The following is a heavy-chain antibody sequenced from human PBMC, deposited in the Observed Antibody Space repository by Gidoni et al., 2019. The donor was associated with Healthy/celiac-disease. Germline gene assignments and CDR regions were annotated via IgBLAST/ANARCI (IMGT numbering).Heavy chain of an antibody. V-gene: IGHV2-5*01. D-gene: IGHD2-15*01. CDR2: IYWNDVK. CDR3: AHQRGGYCRGGRCYSDEAFDI. Sequence: QITLKESGPTLVKPTQTLTLTCSFSGFSISTSGVGVGWIRQPPGKALEWRALIYWNDVKHNSPFLKNRLTIIKDTSKNQVVLTMTNMDPVDTATYSCAHQRGGYCRGGRCYSDEAFDIWGQGTMVTVSS. J-gene: IGHJ3*02. CDR1: GFSISTSGVG.